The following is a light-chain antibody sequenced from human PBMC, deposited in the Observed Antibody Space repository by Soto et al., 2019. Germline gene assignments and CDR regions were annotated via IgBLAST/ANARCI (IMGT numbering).Light chain of an antibody. J-gene: IGKJ1*01. Sequence: EIVMTQSPLSLSVTPGESASMSCRSSQSLLHNNGYNYFDWYLQKPGQSPQLRIYLGSNRASGGPRRFRGCGPGTGFNLTISTLQPEDFATYYCQQSYSTPPTFGQGTKVEIK. CDR1: QSLLHNNGYNY. CDR3: QQSYSTPPT. V-gene: IGKV2-28*01. CDR2: LGS.